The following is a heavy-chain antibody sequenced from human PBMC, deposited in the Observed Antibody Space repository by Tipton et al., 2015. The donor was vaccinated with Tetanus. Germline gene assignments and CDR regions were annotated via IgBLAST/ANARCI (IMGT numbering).Heavy chain of an antibody. CDR2: VYYRGGT. V-gene: IGHV4-59*01. CDR1: GGSITNYY. CDR3: ARHPQTSNNLDY. D-gene: IGHD5-24*01. Sequence: TLSLTCTVSGGSITNYYWSWVRQSPGKGLEWIGYVYYRGGTIASPSLKSRVTMSVDTSKKQVSLILGSVTAADTAVYYCARHPQTSNNLDYWGQGTLVTVSS. J-gene: IGHJ4*02.